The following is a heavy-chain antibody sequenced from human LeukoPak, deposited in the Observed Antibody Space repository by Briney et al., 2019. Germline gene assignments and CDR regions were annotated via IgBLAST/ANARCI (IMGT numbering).Heavy chain of an antibody. J-gene: IGHJ6*04. Sequence: PGGSLRLSCAVSGFPFSNSWMYWVRQAPGKGLEGVANISKDGGGISYVDSVKGRFIISRDNARNSLYLQMNSLRVEDTAVYFCAGGNSMDVWGKGTAVTVSS. CDR1: GFPFSNSW. CDR3: AGGNSMDV. V-gene: IGHV3-7*03. CDR2: ISKDGGGI. D-gene: IGHD1/OR15-1a*01.